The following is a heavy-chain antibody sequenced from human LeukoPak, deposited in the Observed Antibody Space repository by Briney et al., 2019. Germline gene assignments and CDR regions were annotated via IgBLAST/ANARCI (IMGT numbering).Heavy chain of an antibody. CDR2: ISAYNGNT. D-gene: IGHD2-2*01. Sequence: GASVKVSCKASGYTFTSYGISWVRQAPGQGLEWMGWISAYNGNTNYAQKLQGRVTMTTDTSTSTAYMGLRSLRSDDTAVYYCASGGIVVVPAAHDAFDIWGQGTMVTVSS. J-gene: IGHJ3*02. CDR3: ASGGIVVVPAAHDAFDI. V-gene: IGHV1-18*01. CDR1: GYTFTSYG.